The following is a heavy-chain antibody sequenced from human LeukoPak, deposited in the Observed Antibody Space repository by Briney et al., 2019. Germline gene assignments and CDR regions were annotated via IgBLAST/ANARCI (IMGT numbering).Heavy chain of an antibody. CDR2: MSSLSRYI. V-gene: IGHV3-21*01. CDR3: ARAFDTSWDYYYMDV. D-gene: IGHD2-2*01. CDR1: GFTFSTYS. Sequence: TGGSLRLSCAASGFTFSTYSMNRVRQAPGKGLEWVSSMSSLSRYIYYADSVKGRFTISRDDAKNSLYLQMNSLRAEDTAVYYCARAFDTSWDYYYMDVWGKGTTVTVSS. J-gene: IGHJ6*03.